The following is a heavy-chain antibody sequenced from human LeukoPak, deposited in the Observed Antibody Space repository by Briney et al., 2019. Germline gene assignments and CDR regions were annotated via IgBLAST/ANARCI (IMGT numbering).Heavy chain of an antibody. CDR1: GFTFSSYW. CDR2: IKQDGSEK. V-gene: IGHV3-7*01. D-gene: IGHD1-1*01. Sequence: GGSLRLSCAASGFTFSSYWMSWVRQAPGKGLEWVANIKQDGSEKYYVDSVKGRFTISRDNAKNSLYLQMNSLRAEDTAVYYCARDTRPQYERYYYYYMDVWGKGTTVTISS. CDR3: ARDTRPQYERYYYYYMDV. J-gene: IGHJ6*03.